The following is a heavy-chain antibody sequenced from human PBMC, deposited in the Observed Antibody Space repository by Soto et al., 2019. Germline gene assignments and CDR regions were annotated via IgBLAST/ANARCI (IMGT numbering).Heavy chain of an antibody. D-gene: IGHD6-6*01. CDR3: ARGSSSRYSCYGMDV. V-gene: IGHV4-34*01. CDR1: GGSFSGYY. CDR2: INHSGST. Sequence: PSGTPSLTFAVYGGSFSGYYWSWIRQPPGKGLEWIGEINHSGSTNYNPSLKSRVTISVDTSKNQFSLKLSSVTAADTAVYYCARGSSSRYSCYGMDVWGQGTTVSVSS. J-gene: IGHJ6*02.